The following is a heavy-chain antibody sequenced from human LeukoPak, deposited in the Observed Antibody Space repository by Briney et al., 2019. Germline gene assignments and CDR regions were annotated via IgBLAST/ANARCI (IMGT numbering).Heavy chain of an antibody. D-gene: IGHD3-22*01. Sequence: SETLSLTCTVSGGSINSYYWSLIRQPPGKGLEWIGYIYYSGSTNYNPSLKSRVTISLDTSKNQFSLKLSSVTAADTAVYYCARHLDYYDSSVNYWGQGTLVTVSS. CDR1: GGSINSYY. V-gene: IGHV4-59*08. CDR2: IYYSGST. CDR3: ARHLDYYDSSVNY. J-gene: IGHJ4*02.